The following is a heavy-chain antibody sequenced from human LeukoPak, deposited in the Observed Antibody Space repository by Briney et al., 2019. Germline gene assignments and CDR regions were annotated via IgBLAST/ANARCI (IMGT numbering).Heavy chain of an antibody. Sequence: GGSLRLSCAASGFTFDDYAMHWVRQAPGKGLEWVSGISWNSGSIGYADSVKGRFTISRDNAKNSLYLQMNSLRAEDTALYYCGKDSGYYYDSSGYLGDYWGQGTLVTVSS. CDR3: GKDSGYYYDSSGYLGDY. D-gene: IGHD3-22*01. J-gene: IGHJ4*02. CDR1: GFTFDDYA. CDR2: ISWNSGSI. V-gene: IGHV3-9*01.